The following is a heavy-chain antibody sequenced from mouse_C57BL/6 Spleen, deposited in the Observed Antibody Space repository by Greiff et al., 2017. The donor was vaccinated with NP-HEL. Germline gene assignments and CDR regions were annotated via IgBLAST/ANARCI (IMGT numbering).Heavy chain of an antibody. J-gene: IGHJ3*01. D-gene: IGHD1-1*01. CDR1: GFNITDDY. V-gene: IGHV14-4*01. CDR2: IDPENGDT. Sequence: EVQLQQSGAELVRPGASVKLSCTASGFNITDDYMHWVKQRPEQGLEWIGWIDPENGDTEYASKFQGKATITADTSSNTAYLQLSSLTSEDTAVYYCTTAYYYGSSYGFAYWGQGTLVTVSA. CDR3: TTAYYYGSSYGFAY.